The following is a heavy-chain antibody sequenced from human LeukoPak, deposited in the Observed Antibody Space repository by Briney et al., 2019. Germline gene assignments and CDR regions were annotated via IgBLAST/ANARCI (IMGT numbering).Heavy chain of an antibody. Sequence: ASVKVSCKASGGTFSGSAMHWVRQASGKGLEWVGRIRSKANSYATAYAASVKGRFTISRDDSKNTAYLQMNSLKTEDTAVYYCTTRRPDAFDIWGQGTMVTVSS. CDR3: TTRRPDAFDI. J-gene: IGHJ3*02. CDR1: GGTFSGSA. CDR2: IRSKANSYAT. V-gene: IGHV3-73*01.